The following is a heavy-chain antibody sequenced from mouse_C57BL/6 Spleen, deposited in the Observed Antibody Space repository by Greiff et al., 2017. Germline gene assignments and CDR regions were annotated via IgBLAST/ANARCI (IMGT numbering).Heavy chain of an antibody. V-gene: IGHV1-42*01. D-gene: IGHD1-1*01. CDR3: VVATRSYAMDY. J-gene: IGHJ4*01. Sequence: EVQLQQSGPELVKPGASVKISCKASGYSFTGYYMNWVKQSPGKSLEWIGEINPSASGTTYNQKFKGKATLTVDKSSSTAYMQLKSLTSEDSAVYCGVVATRSYAMDYWGQGTSVTVSS. CDR2: INPSASGT. CDR1: GYSFTGYY.